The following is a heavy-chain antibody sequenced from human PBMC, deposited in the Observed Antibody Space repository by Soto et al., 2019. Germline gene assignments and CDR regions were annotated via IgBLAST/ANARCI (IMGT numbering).Heavy chain of an antibody. CDR2: ISHDGGNE. V-gene: IGHV3-30-3*01. CDR1: GFTFSLYS. D-gene: IGHD3-10*01. J-gene: IGHJ6*02. CDR3: ARDRPGGYCESGDHALFVYGMDV. Sequence: QPGGSLRLSCVASGFTFSLYSMHWVRQAPGKGLEWVAVISHDGGNEYYADSVKGRFTISRDNSANTVYLEMNTLRVEDTAVFYCARDRPGGYCESGDHALFVYGMDVWGQGTTVTVSS.